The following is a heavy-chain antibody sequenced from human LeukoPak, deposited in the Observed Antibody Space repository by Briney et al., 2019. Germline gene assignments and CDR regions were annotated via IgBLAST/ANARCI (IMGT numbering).Heavy chain of an antibody. CDR1: GFTFSIYT. D-gene: IGHD3-10*01. CDR2: TSYDGRNK. CDR3: ARDWGVDS. J-gene: IGHJ4*02. V-gene: IGHV3-30*04. Sequence: GGSLRLSCAASGFTFSIYTMVWLRQAPGKGPEWVAVTSYDGRNKYYADSVKGRFTISRDNSNSILYLQMDSLRPEDTAMYYCARDWGVDSWGQGTLVTVSS.